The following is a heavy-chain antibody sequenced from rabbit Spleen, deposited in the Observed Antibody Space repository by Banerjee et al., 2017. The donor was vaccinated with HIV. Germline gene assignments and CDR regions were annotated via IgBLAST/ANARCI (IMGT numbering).Heavy chain of an antibody. J-gene: IGHJ6*01. CDR1: GFSFSNKAV. D-gene: IGHD8-1*01. CDR3: ARDTGSSFSSYGMDL. CDR2: IAGSSSGFT. V-gene: IGHV1S45*01. Sequence: QEQLVESGGGLVQPEGSLKLSCTASGFSFSNKAVMCWVRQAPGKGLEWISCIAGSSSGFTYSATWAKGRFTISKTSSTTVTLQMTSLTVADTATYFCARDTGSSFSSYGMDLWGPGTLVTVS.